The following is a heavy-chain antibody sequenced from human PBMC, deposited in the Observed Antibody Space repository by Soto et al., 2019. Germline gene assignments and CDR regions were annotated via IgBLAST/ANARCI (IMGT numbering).Heavy chain of an antibody. CDR2: INPNSGGT. V-gene: IGHV1-2*02. CDR1: GYTFTGYY. CDR3: ARVRRGATLSNFDY. Sequence: GASVKVSCKASGYTFTGYYMHWLRQAPGQGLEWMGWINPNSGGTNYAQKFQGRVTMTRDTSISTAYMELSRLRSDDTAVYYCARVRRGATLSNFDYWGQGTLVTVSS. D-gene: IGHD1-26*01. J-gene: IGHJ4*02.